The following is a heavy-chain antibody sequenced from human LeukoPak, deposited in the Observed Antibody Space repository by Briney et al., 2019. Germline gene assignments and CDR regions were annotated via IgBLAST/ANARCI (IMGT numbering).Heavy chain of an antibody. J-gene: IGHJ3*02. CDR2: IYTSGST. CDR3: AREVTIFGVVTDDAFDI. CDR1: GGSISSGSYY. D-gene: IGHD3-3*01. V-gene: IGHV4-61*02. Sequence: PSDTLSLTCTVSGGSISSGSYYWSWIRQPAGKGLEWIGRIYTSGSTNYNPSLKSRVTISVDTSKNQFSLKLSSVTAADTAVYYCAREVTIFGVVTDDAFDIWGQGTMVTVSS.